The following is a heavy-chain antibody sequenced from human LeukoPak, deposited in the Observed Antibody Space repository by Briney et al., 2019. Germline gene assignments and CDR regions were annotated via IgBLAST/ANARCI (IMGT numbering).Heavy chain of an antibody. J-gene: IGHJ4*02. CDR3: ARTSRDGYNHPYYFDY. CDR1: GFTFSSYD. CDR2: ISGSGGRT. Sequence: PGGSLRLSCAASGFTFSSYDMSWVRQAPGKGLEWVSGISGSGGRTYYADSVKGRFTISRDNAKNSLYLQMNSLRAEDTAVYYCARTSRDGYNHPYYFDYWGQGTLVTVSS. D-gene: IGHD5-24*01. V-gene: IGHV3-23*01.